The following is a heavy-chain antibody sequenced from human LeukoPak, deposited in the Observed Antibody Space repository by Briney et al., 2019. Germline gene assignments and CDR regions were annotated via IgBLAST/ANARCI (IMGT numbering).Heavy chain of an antibody. J-gene: IGHJ5*02. CDR2: IYYSGST. Sequence: SETLSLTCTVSGGSISSYYWSWIRQPPGKGLEWIGYIYYSGSTNYNPSLKSRVTISVDTSKNQFSLKLSSVTAADTAVYYCARLFRGTMVRGVIGHWFDPWGQGTLVTVSS. D-gene: IGHD3-10*01. V-gene: IGHV4-59*12. CDR1: GGSISSYY. CDR3: ARLFRGTMVRGVIGHWFDP.